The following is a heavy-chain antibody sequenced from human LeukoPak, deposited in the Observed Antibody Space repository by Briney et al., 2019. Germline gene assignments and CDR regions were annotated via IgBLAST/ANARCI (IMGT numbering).Heavy chain of an antibody. CDR3: ARDHTPSDYYGSGSYYSLGY. Sequence: KSGGSLRLSCAASGFTFSSYEMNWVRQAPGKGLEWVSSISSSSSYIYYADSVKGRFTISRDNAKNSLYLQMNSLRAEDTAVYYCARDHTPSDYYGSGSYYSLGYWGQGTLVTVSS. J-gene: IGHJ4*02. V-gene: IGHV3-21*01. CDR1: GFTFSSYE. CDR2: ISSSSSYI. D-gene: IGHD3-10*01.